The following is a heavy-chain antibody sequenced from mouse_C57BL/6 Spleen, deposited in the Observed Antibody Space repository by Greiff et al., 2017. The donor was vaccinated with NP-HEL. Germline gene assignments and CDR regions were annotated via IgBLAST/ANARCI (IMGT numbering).Heavy chain of an antibody. CDR3: ARGDYGSSQAWFAY. V-gene: IGHV1-76*01. CDR2: IYPGSGNT. Sequence: VQLQQSGAELVRPGASVKLSCKASGYTFTDYYINWVKQRPGQGLEWIARIYPGSGNTYYNEKFKGKATLTAEKSSSTAYMQLSSLTSEDSAVYFCARGDYGSSQAWFAYWGQGTLVTVSA. J-gene: IGHJ3*01. CDR1: GYTFTDYY. D-gene: IGHD1-1*01.